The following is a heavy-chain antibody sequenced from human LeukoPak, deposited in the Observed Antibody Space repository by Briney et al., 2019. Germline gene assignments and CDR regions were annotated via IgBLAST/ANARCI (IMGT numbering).Heavy chain of an antibody. CDR3: ARHFRGYYYDASDI. D-gene: IGHD3-10*01. Sequence: PSETLSLTCTVSGGSISRGTYYWGWIRQPPGKGLEWLGSIYYSGSTHHNPSLKSRGTISVDTSKNEFSLKLTSVTAADTAVYYCARHFRGYYYDASDIWGQGTMVTVSS. CDR2: IYYSGST. V-gene: IGHV4-39*01. J-gene: IGHJ3*02. CDR1: GGSISRGTYY.